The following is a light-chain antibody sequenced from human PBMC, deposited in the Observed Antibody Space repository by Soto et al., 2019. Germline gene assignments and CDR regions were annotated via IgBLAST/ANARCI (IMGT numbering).Light chain of an antibody. CDR3: NSYTSRSSSTYV. J-gene: IGLJ1*01. V-gene: IGLV2-14*01. CDR2: DVS. CDR1: SSDVGGYNY. Sequence: QSALTQPASVSGSPGQSTTISCTGTSSDVGGYNYVSWYQQHPGKAPKLMIYDVSNRPSGVSNRFSGSKSGNTASLTISGLQAEDEADYYCNSYTSRSSSTYVFGTGTKVTVL.